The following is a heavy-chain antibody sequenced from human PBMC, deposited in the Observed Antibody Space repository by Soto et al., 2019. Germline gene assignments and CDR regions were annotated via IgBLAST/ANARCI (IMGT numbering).Heavy chain of an antibody. D-gene: IGHD1-26*01. Sequence: QVQLVQSGAEVKKPGASVQVSCKASGYTFTSYGISWVRQAPGQGLEWMGWISAYNGNTNYAQKLQGRVTMTTDTSTRTAYMELASIRADHTAVYYCARSTSGSYSYFDYGMDVWGQGTTVTVSS. CDR1: GYTFTSYG. J-gene: IGHJ6*02. V-gene: IGHV1-18*01. CDR2: ISAYNGNT. CDR3: ARSTSGSYSYFDYGMDV.